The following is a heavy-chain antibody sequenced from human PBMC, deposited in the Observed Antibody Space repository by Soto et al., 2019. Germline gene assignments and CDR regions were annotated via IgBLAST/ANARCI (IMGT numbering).Heavy chain of an antibody. CDR1: GGSFSGYY. J-gene: IGHJ5*02. Sequence: SETLSLTCAVYGGSFSGYYWSWIRQPPGKGLEWIGEIYDSGSTNYNASLKSRVSISADKSKNQFSLQLRSLTAADTAMYYCARNSFSTSSYNFLDPWGQGALVTVSS. CDR2: IYDSGST. D-gene: IGHD6-6*01. CDR3: ARNSFSTSSYNFLDP. V-gene: IGHV4-34*01.